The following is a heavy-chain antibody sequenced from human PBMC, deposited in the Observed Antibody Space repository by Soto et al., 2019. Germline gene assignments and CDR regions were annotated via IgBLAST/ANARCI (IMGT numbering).Heavy chain of an antibody. CDR3: AKDQGGVTDTYFDY. V-gene: IGHV3-9*01. CDR2: ISWNSGSI. J-gene: IGHJ4*02. D-gene: IGHD2-21*02. Sequence: GGSLRLSCAASGFTFDDYAMHWVRQAPGKGLEWVSGISWNSGSITYADSVKGRFTVSRDNAKNSLYLQMNSLRAEDTALYYCAKDQGGVTDTYFDYWGQGTLVTVSS. CDR1: GFTFDDYA.